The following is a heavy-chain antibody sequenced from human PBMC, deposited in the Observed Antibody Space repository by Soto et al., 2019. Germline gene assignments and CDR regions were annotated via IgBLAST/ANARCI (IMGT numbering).Heavy chain of an antibody. Sequence: GGSLRLCCAVSGFTLSDHYMDGVRQAPGKGLEWVGRSRDKPQGYSTAYAASVKGRFTASRDESKNSAYLQMNSLKTEDTAVYYCVRATYFSDSSCYTRCLDYWGQGTLVTVSS. J-gene: IGHJ4*02. D-gene: IGHD3-22*01. CDR2: SRDKPQGYST. CDR1: GFTLSDHY. CDR3: VRATYFSDSSCYTRCLDY. V-gene: IGHV3-72*01.